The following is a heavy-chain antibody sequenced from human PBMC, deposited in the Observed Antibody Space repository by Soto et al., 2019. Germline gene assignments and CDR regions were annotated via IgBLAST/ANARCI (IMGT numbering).Heavy chain of an antibody. CDR3: AKGPPEFYVDTAMVTGSGNFDY. D-gene: IGHD5-18*01. J-gene: IGHJ4*02. V-gene: IGHV3-30*18. CDR2: ISYDGSNK. CDR1: GFTFSSYG. Sequence: QVQLVESGGGVVQPGRSLRLSCAASGFTFSSYGMHWVRQAPGKGLEWVAVISYDGSNKYYADSVKGRFTISRDNSKNTLYLQMNSLRAEDTAVYYCAKGPPEFYVDTAMVTGSGNFDYWGQGTLVTVSS.